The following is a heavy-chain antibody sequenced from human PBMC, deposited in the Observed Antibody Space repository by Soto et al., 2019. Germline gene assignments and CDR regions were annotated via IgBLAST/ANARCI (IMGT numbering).Heavy chain of an antibody. V-gene: IGHV3-30-3*01. CDR1: GFTFSSYA. CDR3: VRRLTTTVTAMGY. J-gene: IGHJ4*02. Sequence: QVQLEESGGGVVQPGRSLRLSCKGSGFTFSSYAIQWVRQAPGKGLGWLAAISDDGTNKHTADSVKGRFTISRDNSRNTVYLQVNSLRVEDTAVYYCVRRLTTTVTAMGYWGQGTPVTVSS. D-gene: IGHD4-17*01. CDR2: ISDDGTNK.